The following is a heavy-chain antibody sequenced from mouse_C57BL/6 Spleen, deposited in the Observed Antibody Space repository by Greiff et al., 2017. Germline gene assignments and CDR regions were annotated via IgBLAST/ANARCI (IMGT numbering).Heavy chain of an antibody. D-gene: IGHD2-4*01. CDR3: ARRGDYDEAWFAY. V-gene: IGHV1-63*01. J-gene: IGHJ3*01. CDR1: GYTFTNYW. CDR2: IYPGGGYT. Sequence: VQLQESGAELVRPGTSVKMSCKASGYTFTNYWIGWAKQRPGHGLEWIGDIYPGGGYTNYNEKFKGKATLTADKSSSTAYMQFSSLTSEDSAIYYCARRGDYDEAWFAYWGQVTLVTVSA.